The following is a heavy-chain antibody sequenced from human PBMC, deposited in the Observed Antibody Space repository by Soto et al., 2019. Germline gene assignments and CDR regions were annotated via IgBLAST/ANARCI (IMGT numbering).Heavy chain of an antibody. CDR3: ARDIAAAGYFDY. J-gene: IGHJ4*02. D-gene: IGHD6-13*01. Sequence: EVQLVESGGGLVQPGGSLRLSCAASGFTFSSYAMHWVRQAPGKGLEYVSAISSNGGSTYYANSVKGRFTISRDNSKNTLYLQMGSLRAEDMAVYYCARDIAAAGYFDYWGQGTLVTVSS. V-gene: IGHV3-64*01. CDR2: ISSNGGST. CDR1: GFTFSSYA.